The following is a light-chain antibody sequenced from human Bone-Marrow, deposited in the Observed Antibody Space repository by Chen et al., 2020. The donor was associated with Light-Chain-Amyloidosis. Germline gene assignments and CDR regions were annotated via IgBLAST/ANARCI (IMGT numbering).Light chain of an antibody. Sequence: EIVLTQSPATLSLSPGERAALSCRASQRISKFLAWYQHNPGQAPRLLIYDASIRATGIPARFSGSGSGTDFTLTINSLESEDFAVYYCQERTNWPLYTFGQGTKLEI. J-gene: IGKJ2*01. CDR2: DAS. CDR1: QRISKF. V-gene: IGKV3-11*01. CDR3: QERTNWPLYT.